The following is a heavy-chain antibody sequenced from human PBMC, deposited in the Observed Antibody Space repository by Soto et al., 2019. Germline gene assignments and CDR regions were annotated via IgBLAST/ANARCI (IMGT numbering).Heavy chain of an antibody. J-gene: IGHJ4*02. CDR2: IKPANGNT. CDR3: TRSAISPYGGLIGPFDS. Sequence: QVQLAQSGAEERKPGASVKVSCEATGYTFTAYAMHWVRQAPGQRLEWMGWIKPANGNTKYSQKFQGRLTITSDTSANTVYMELSSLTSEDTAMYYCTRSAISPYGGLIGPFDSWGQGNLVTVSS. CDR1: GYTFTAYA. D-gene: IGHD3-16*02. V-gene: IGHV1-3*05.